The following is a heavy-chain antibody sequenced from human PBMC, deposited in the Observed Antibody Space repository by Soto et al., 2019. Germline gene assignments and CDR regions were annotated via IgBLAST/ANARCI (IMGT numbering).Heavy chain of an antibody. D-gene: IGHD3-10*01. CDR2: IFHDGTA. V-gene: IGHV4-4*02. CDR1: GVSISSGNW. Sequence: SETLSLTCAVSGVSISSGNWWTWVRQSPQRGLEYIGEIFHDGTANYYPSFERRVAISVDTSKNQFSLKLTSVTAADTAIYFCARLVYDTRLNYMNFDFWGQGTLVTVSS. J-gene: IGHJ4*02. CDR3: ARLVYDTRLNYMNFDF.